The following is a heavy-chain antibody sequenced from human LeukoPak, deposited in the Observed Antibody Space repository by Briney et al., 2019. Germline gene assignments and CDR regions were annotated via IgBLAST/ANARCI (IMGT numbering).Heavy chain of an antibody. CDR1: GGSISSYY. V-gene: IGHV4-59*01. CDR3: AGVPLYSSGWYGFDY. J-gene: IGHJ4*02. CDR2: IYYSGST. Sequence: SETLSLTCTVSGGSISSYYWSWIRQPPGKGLEWIGYIYYSGSTNYNPSLKSRVTISVDTSKNQFSLKLSSVTAADTAVYYCAGVPLYSSGWYGFDYWGQGTLVTVSS. D-gene: IGHD6-19*01.